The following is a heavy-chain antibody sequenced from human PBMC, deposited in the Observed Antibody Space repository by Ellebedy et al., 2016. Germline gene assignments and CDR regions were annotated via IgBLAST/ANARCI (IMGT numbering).Heavy chain of an antibody. J-gene: IGHJ3*02. CDR2: FDPEDGET. V-gene: IGHV1-24*01. Sequence: ASVKVSXXVSGYTLTELSMHWVRQAPGKGLEWMGGFDPEDGETIYAQKFQGRVTMTEDTSTDTAYMELSSLRSEDTAVYYCARAPGSYLAFDIWGQGTMVTVSS. CDR3: ARAPGSYLAFDI. CDR1: GYTLTELS. D-gene: IGHD3-10*01.